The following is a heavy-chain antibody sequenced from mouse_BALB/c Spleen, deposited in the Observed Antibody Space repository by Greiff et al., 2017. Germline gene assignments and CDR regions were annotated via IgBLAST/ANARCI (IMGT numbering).Heavy chain of an antibody. CDR2: IRSKSNNYAT. Sequence: GGGLVQPKGSLKLSCAASGFTFNTYAMNWVRQAPGKGLEWVARIRSKSNNYATYYADSVKDRFTISRDDSQSMLYLQMNNLKTEDTAMYYCVRQGYGSSNYFDYWGQGTTLTVSS. CDR3: VRQGYGSSNYFDY. V-gene: IGHV10-1*02. J-gene: IGHJ2*01. D-gene: IGHD1-1*01. CDR1: GFTFNTYA.